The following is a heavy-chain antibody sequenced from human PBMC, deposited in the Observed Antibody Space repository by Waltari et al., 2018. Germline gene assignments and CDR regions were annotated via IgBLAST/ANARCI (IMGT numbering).Heavy chain of an antibody. CDR1: GFTFSSYA. D-gene: IGHD2-2*01. J-gene: IGHJ3*02. CDR2: RSGSGGMA. V-gene: IGHV3-23*01. Sequence: EVQLLESGGGLVQPGGSLRLSCAASGFTFSSYAMSWVRQAPGKGLEWLSARSGSGGMAYHPDSVKSRFTLARGISKTALYLQMHSLRAEDTAVYYCAKDPSRIDAYDIWGQGTMVTVSS. CDR3: AKDPSRIDAYDI.